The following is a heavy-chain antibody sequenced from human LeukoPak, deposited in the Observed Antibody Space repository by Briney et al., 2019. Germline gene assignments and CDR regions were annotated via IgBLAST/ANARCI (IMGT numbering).Heavy chain of an antibody. V-gene: IGHV3-30*18. D-gene: IGHD2-15*01. CDR1: GFTFSSYG. Sequence: PGGSLRLSCAASGFTFSSYGMHWVRQAPGKGLEWVAVISYDGSNKYYADSVKGRFTISRDNSKNTLYLQMNSLRAEDTAVYYCAKTHSSYMDVWGKGTTVTVSS. J-gene: IGHJ6*03. CDR2: ISYDGSNK. CDR3: AKTHSSYMDV.